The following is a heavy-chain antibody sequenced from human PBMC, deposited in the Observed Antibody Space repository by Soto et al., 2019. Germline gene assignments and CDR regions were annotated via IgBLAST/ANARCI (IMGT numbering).Heavy chain of an antibody. V-gene: IGHV3-30-3*01. CDR2: ISYDGSNK. CDR1: GFTFSSYA. CDR3: ARDLVATVTVYYYYGMDV. J-gene: IGHJ6*02. Sequence: VQLVESGGGVVQPGRSLRLSCAASGFTFSSYAMHWVRQAPGKGLEWVAVISYDGSNKYYADSVKGRFTISRDKSKNTLYLQMNSLRAEYTAGYYCARDLVATVTVYYYYGMDVWGQGTTVTVSS. D-gene: IGHD4-4*01.